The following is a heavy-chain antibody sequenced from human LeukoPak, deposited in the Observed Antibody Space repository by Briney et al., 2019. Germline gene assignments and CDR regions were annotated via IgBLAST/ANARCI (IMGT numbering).Heavy chain of an antibody. V-gene: IGHV3-33*06. CDR1: GFTFSSYG. D-gene: IGHD6-13*01. CDR3: AKGSYSSSWYSDY. J-gene: IGHJ4*02. CDR2: IWYDGSNK. Sequence: GGSLRLSCAASGFTFSSYGMHWVRQAPGKGLEWVAVIWYDGSNKYYADSVKGRFTISRDSSKNTLYLQMNSLRAEDTAVYYCAKGSYSSSWYSDYWGQGTLVTVSS.